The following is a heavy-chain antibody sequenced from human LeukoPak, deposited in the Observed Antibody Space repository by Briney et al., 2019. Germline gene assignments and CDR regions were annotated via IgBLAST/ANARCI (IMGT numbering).Heavy chain of an antibody. J-gene: IGHJ6*03. Sequence: GGSLRLSCAASGFTFSNAWMTWVRQAPGKGLEWVASISPDGGEIHYVDSVKGRFTISRDNAKNSLYLQMNSLRAEDTALYYCARAQMGTTGMDVWGKGTTVTVSS. V-gene: IGHV3-7*03. CDR2: ISPDGGEI. CDR1: GFTFSNAW. D-gene: IGHD5-24*01. CDR3: ARAQMGTTGMDV.